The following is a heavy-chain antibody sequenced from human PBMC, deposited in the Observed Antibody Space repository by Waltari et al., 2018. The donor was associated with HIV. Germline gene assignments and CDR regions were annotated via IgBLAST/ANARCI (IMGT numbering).Heavy chain of an antibody. J-gene: IGHJ5*02. V-gene: IGHV3-20*04. CDR3: ARIRRKFGEPRPTGWFDA. D-gene: IGHD3-10*01. Sequence: EVQLVESGGGVVRPGGSLRLSCAVSGFTFSKYGMIFVRQVPVKGREWVSSINWKCENSRDVDSVEGRVTNSRENAKNSLFLQMIMLRVEETAFYYWARIRRKFGEPRPTGWFDAWGQGIQVIVSS. CDR2: INWKCENS. CDR1: GFTFSKYG.